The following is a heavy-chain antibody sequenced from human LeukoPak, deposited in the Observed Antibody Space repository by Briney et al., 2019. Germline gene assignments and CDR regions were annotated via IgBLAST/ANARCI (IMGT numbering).Heavy chain of an antibody. D-gene: IGHD6-13*01. CDR2: ISNDGSTR. Sequence: GGSLRLSCPAYGFTFRNYWMHWDRQGQGKGLVWVSRISNDGSTRHYADSVKGRFTISRDNSKNMMYLQMNSLRAEDTAVYYCASASSHRIAAGGDYWGHGTLVTVSS. CDR1: GFTFRNYW. J-gene: IGHJ4*01. V-gene: IGHV3-74*01. CDR3: ASASSHRIAAGGDY.